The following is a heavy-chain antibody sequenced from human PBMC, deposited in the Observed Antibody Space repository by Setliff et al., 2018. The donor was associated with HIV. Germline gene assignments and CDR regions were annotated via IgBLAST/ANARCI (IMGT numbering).Heavy chain of an antibody. CDR2: FDPQDGET. J-gene: IGHJ2*01. CDR3: ARDDHYVDMGSIYSDWYFDL. CDR1: GYTLSELS. D-gene: IGHD4-17*01. V-gene: IGHV1-24*01. Sequence: ASVKVSCKVYGYTLSELSIHWVRQAPGKGLEWMGYFDPQDGETVYAQKFQGRVTLTEDTSTGTAYMELSGLRSEDTAVYYCARDDHYVDMGSIYSDWYFDLWGRGTPVTVSS.